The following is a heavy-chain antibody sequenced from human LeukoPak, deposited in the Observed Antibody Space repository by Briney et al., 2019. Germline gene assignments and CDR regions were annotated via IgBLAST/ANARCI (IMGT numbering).Heavy chain of an antibody. Sequence: SETLSLTCTVSGGSISSYYWSWIRQPPGKGLEWIGYIYYSGSTNYNPSLKSRVTISVDTSKNQFSLKLSSVTAAETAVYYCARGSHYGDHDYLDYWGQGTLVTVSS. J-gene: IGHJ4*02. CDR3: ARGSHYGDHDYLDY. D-gene: IGHD4-17*01. CDR1: GGSISSYY. CDR2: IYYSGST. V-gene: IGHV4-59*01.